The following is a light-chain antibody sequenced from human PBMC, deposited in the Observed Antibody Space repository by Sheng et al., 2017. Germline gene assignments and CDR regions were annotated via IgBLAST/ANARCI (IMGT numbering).Light chain of an antibody. CDR2: GAS. V-gene: IGKV3-15*01. Sequence: EIVLTQSPVTLSLSPGERATLSCRASQSVSSSYLAWYQQKPGQAPRLLIYGASTRATGIPARFSGSASGTEFTLTISSLQSEDFAVYYCQHYDKWPLPFGGGTKVEIK. CDR3: QHYDKWPLP. CDR1: QSVSSSY. J-gene: IGKJ4*01.